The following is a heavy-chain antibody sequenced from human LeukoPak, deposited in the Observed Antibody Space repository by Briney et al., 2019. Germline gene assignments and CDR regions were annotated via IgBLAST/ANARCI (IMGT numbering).Heavy chain of an antibody. CDR3: ARDPPTDYDFWSGYFDY. D-gene: IGHD3-3*01. Sequence: SVKVSCKASGGTFSSYAISWVRQAPGQGLEWMGRIIPIFGTANYAQKFQGRVTITTDESTSTAYMELSSLRSEDTAVYYCARDPPTDYDFWSGYFDYWGQGTLVTVSS. J-gene: IGHJ4*02. V-gene: IGHV1-69*05. CDR2: IIPIFGTA. CDR1: GGTFSSYA.